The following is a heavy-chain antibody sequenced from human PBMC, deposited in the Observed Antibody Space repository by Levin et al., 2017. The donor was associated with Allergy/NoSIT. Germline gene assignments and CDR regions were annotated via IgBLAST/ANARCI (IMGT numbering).Heavy chain of an antibody. CDR3: ASSSTSQWDSSSWLRLGY. CDR1: GYTLTELS. CDR2: FDPEDGET. V-gene: IGHV1-24*01. Sequence: ASVKVSCKVSGYTLTELSMHWVRQAPGKGLEWMGGFDPEDGETIYAQKFQGRVTMTEDTSTDTAYMELSSLRSEDTAVYYCASSSTSQWDSSSWLRLGYWGQGTLVTVSS. D-gene: IGHD6-13*01. J-gene: IGHJ4*02.